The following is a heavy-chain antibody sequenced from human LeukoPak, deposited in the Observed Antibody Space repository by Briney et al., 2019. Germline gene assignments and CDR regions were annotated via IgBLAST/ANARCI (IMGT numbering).Heavy chain of an antibody. V-gene: IGHV7-4-1*02. CDR3: ARRPPVSIAVAGEADFDY. CDR2: INTNTGNP. J-gene: IGHJ4*02. CDR1: GYTFTSYA. D-gene: IGHD6-19*01. Sequence: ASVKVSCKASGYTFTSYAMNWVRQAPGQGLEWMGWINTNTGNPTYAQGFTGRFVLSLDTSVSTAYLQISSLKAEDTAVYYCARRPPVSIAVAGEADFDYWGQGTLVTVSS.